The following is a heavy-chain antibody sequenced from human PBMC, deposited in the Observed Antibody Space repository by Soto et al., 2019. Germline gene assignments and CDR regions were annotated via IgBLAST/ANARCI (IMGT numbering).Heavy chain of an antibody. V-gene: IGHV3-21*01. CDR1: GFTFSNYK. CDR3: AREELPPGASFNSGLDP. D-gene: IGHD3-10*01. CDR2: ISGSSTYI. Sequence: GGSLRLSCVGSGFTFSNYKMNWVRQAPGQGLEWVSSISGSSTYIYYADSVRGRFTISRDNAKNSVHLQMNSLRVEDTAVYFCAREELPPGASFNSGLDPWGQGTLVTVSS. J-gene: IGHJ5*02.